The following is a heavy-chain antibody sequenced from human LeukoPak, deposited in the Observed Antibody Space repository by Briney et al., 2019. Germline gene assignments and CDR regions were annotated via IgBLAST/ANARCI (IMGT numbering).Heavy chain of an antibody. J-gene: IGHJ4*02. CDR1: GGSFSGYY. D-gene: IGHD3-22*01. Sequence: KTSETLSLTCAVYGGSFSGYYWSWIRQPPGKGLEWIGEINHSGSTNYNPSLKSRVTISVGTSKNQFSLKLSSVTAADTAVYYCARGSRYYDSSGYFRYWGQGTLVTVSS. V-gene: IGHV4-34*01. CDR2: INHSGST. CDR3: ARGSRYYDSSGYFRY.